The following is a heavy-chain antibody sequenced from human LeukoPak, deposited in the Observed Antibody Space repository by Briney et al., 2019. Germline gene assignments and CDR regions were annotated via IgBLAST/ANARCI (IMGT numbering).Heavy chain of an antibody. CDR3: AGVKVWGSYQTAFDY. J-gene: IGHJ4*02. CDR1: GVPISRYY. D-gene: IGHD3-16*02. CDR2: IYTSGSN. V-gene: IGHV4-4*07. Sequence: SETLSLTCTVSGVPISRYYWNWIRQSAGKGLEWIGRIYTSGSNNYHPSVKSRVTMSVDTSQNQFSLKLTSVTAADTAVYYCAGVKVWGSYQTAFDYWGQGTLVTVSS.